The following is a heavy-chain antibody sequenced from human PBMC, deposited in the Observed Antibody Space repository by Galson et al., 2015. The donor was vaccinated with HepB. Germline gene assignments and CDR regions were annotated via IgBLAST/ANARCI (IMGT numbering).Heavy chain of an antibody. Sequence: SLRLSCAASGFTFSNYVMSWVRQAPGKGLEWVSRIISDGSSASYADSVKGRFTISRDNAKNTLYLQMNSLRAEDTAVYFCASGGDSYSLSYWGQGALITVSS. J-gene: IGHJ4*02. D-gene: IGHD5-12*01. CDR3: ASGGDSYSLSY. V-gene: IGHV3-74*01. CDR2: IISDGSSA. CDR1: GFTFSNYV.